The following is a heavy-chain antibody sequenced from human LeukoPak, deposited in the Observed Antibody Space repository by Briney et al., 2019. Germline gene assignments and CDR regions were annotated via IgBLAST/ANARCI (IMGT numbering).Heavy chain of an antibody. CDR1: GDSVSSNSAA. J-gene: IGHJ4*02. D-gene: IGHD2-2*01. CDR2: TDYRSKWYN. Sequence: SQTLSLTCAISGDSVSSNSAAWNWIRQSPSRGLEWLGRTDYRSKWYNDYAVSVKSRITINPDTSKNQFSLQLNSVTPEDTAVYYCARVGYCSSTSCYNFDYWGQGTLVTVSS. CDR3: ARVGYCSSTSCYNFDY. V-gene: IGHV6-1*01.